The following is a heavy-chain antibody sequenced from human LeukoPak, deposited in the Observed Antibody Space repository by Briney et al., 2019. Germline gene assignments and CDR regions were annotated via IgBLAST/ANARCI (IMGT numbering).Heavy chain of an antibody. CDR1: DGSISSYY. CDR2: IYYSGST. CDR3: ASLPLDSSWSYQLIDY. J-gene: IGHJ4*02. D-gene: IGHD6-13*01. V-gene: IGHV4-59*06. Sequence: SETLSLTCTVSDGSISSYYWSWIRQHPGKGLEWIGYIYYSGSTYYNPSLKSRVTISVDTSKNQFSLKLSSVTAADTAVYYCASLPLDSSWSYQLIDYWGQGTLVTVSS.